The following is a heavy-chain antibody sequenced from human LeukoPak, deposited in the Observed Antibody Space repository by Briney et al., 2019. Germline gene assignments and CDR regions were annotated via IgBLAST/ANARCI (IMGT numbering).Heavy chain of an antibody. CDR3: ARGRRDYGDYPSFDY. D-gene: IGHD4-17*01. Sequence: PSETLSLTCAVYGVSFSGYYWSWVRQPPGKGLEWVGEINHSGSTNYNPSLKSRVTISVDTSKNQFSLKLSSVPAADTAVYYCARGRRDYGDYPSFDYWGQGTLVTVSS. J-gene: IGHJ4*02. CDR2: INHSGST. V-gene: IGHV4-34*01. CDR1: GVSFSGYY.